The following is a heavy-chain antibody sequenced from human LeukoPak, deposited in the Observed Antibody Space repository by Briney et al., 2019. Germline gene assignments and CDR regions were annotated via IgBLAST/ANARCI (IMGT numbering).Heavy chain of an antibody. V-gene: IGHV1-8*01. CDR1: GYTFTSYG. Sequence: GASMKVSCKASGYTFTSYGINWVRQATGQGLEWMGWMNPNSGNTGYAQKFQGRVTMTRDTSISKAYMQLSSLRSEDAAVYYCAKAGILASMNPDCFAPWGQGTLATVPS. CDR3: AKAGILASMNPDCFAP. CDR2: MNPNSGNT. D-gene: IGHD5-12*01. J-gene: IGHJ5*02.